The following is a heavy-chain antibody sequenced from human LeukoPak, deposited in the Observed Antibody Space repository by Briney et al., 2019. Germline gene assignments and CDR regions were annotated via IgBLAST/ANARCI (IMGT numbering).Heavy chain of an antibody. V-gene: IGHV1-2*02. CDR3: ARVGFDTAMVRTPYYYYYGTDV. J-gene: IGHJ6*02. D-gene: IGHD5-18*01. CDR1: GYTFTGYY. CDR2: INPNSGGT. Sequence: ASVKVSCKASGYTFTGYYMHWVRQAPGQGLEWMGWINPNSGGTNYAQKFQGRVTMTRDTSISTAYMELSRLRSDDTAVYYCARVGFDTAMVRTPYYYYYGTDVWGQGTTVTVSS.